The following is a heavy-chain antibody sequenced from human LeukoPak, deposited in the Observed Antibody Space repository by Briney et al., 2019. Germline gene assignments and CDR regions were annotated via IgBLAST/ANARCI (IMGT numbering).Heavy chain of an antibody. CDR1: GYTFTGYY. Sequence: ASVKVSCKASGYTFTGYYMHWVRQAPGQGLEWMGWIYPNSGGTNYAQKFQGRVTMTRDTSISTGYMELSRLRSDDTAVYYCARVDDRGHYYDSSGPRKLFDYWGQGTLVTVSS. D-gene: IGHD3-22*01. CDR3: ARVDDRGHYYDSSGPRKLFDY. CDR2: IYPNSGGT. V-gene: IGHV1-2*02. J-gene: IGHJ4*02.